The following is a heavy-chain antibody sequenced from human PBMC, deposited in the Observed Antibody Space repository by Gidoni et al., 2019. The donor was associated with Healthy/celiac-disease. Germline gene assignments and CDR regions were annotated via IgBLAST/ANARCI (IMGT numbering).Heavy chain of an antibody. CDR3: ARMSRYDYVWGSHVGYFDY. CDR2: IFSNDEK. CDR1: GFSLSNARMG. D-gene: IGHD3-16*01. J-gene: IGHJ4*02. Sequence: QVTLKESGPVLVKPTETLTLTCTVSGFSLSNARMGVSWIRQPPGKALEWLAHIFSNDEKSYSTSLKSRLTISKDTSKSQVVLTMTNMDPVDTATYYCARMSRYDYVWGSHVGYFDYWGQGTLVTVSS. V-gene: IGHV2-26*01.